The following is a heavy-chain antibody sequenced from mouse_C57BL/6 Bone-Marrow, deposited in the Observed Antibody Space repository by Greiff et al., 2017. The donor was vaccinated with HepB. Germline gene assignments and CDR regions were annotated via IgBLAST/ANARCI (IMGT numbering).Heavy chain of an antibody. D-gene: IGHD2-2*01. Sequence: EVQLQQSGPELVKPGDSVKISCKASGYSFTDYKMNWVKQSNGKSLEWIGVINPNYGTTSYNQKFKGKATLTVDQSSSTAYMQLNSLTSEDSAVYYCARCGLRLYYYAMDYWGQGTSVTVSS. CDR2: INPNYGTT. CDR3: ARCGLRLYYYAMDY. J-gene: IGHJ4*01. CDR1: GYSFTDYK. V-gene: IGHV1-39*01.